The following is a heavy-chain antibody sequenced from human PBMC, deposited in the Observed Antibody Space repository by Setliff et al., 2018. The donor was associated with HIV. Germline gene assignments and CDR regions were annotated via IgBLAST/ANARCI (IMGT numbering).Heavy chain of an antibody. V-gene: IGHV4-38-2*01. CDR1: GYSINNIHY. D-gene: IGHD6-13*01. J-gene: IGHJ4*02. CDR2: IYDGGTT. Sequence: SETLSLTCDVSGYSINNIHYWGWIRQPPGKGLECLGNIYDGGTTYHNPSLKGRVTISIDTSKAQFSLKLISVTAADTAVYYCARYPAAGNSPFDYWGQGTLVTVSS. CDR3: ARYPAAGNSPFDY.